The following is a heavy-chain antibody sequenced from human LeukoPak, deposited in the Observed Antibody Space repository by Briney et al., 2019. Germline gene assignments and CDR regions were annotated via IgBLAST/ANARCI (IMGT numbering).Heavy chain of an antibody. CDR2: ISSGSSYT. J-gene: IGHJ5*02. CDR3: ARPRGSGSYYDNWFDP. D-gene: IGHD3-10*01. CDR1: GFTFSDYY. V-gene: IGHV3-11*06. Sequence: GGSLRLSCAASGFTFSDYYMSWIRQAPGKGLEWVSYISSGSSYTNYADSVKGRFTISRDNAKNSLYLQMNSLRAEDTAVYYCARPRGSGSYYDNWFDPWGQGTLVTVSS.